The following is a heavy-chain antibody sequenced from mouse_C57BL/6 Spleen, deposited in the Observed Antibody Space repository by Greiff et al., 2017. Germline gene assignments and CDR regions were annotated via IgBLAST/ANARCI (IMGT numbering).Heavy chain of an antibody. CDR3: ARNDGSSRYCDV. Sequence: QVQLQQSGAELVKPGASVKISCKASGYAFSSYWMNWVKQRPGKGLEWIGQIYPGDGDTNYNGQFKGKATLTADKSSSTAYMQLSSLTSEDSAVYFCARNDGSSRYCDVWGTGATVTVSS. CDR2: IYPGDGDT. J-gene: IGHJ1*03. CDR1: GYAFSSYW. V-gene: IGHV1-80*01. D-gene: IGHD1-1*01.